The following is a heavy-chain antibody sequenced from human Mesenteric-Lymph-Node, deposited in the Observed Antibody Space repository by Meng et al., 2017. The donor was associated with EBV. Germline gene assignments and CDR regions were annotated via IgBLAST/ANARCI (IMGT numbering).Heavy chain of an antibody. D-gene: IGHD3-10*01. J-gene: IGHJ4*02. V-gene: IGHV4-39*07. CDR1: GGSISSNRHW. CDR3: AQEFYGSDY. CDR2: IYYIGTT. Sequence: QVKPQGSGPGLGNPSETLSLTCTVSGGSISSNRHWWAWIRQSPGRGLEWIGTIYYIGTTYYNPSLKSRVTISVDTSKNQFSLKLSSMTAADTAVYYCAQEFYGSDYWGQGALVTVSS.